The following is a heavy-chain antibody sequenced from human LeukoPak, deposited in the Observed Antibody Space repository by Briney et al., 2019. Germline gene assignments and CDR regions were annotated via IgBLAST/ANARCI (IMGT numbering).Heavy chain of an antibody. CDR3: ARDPRDFWSGYYAYYFDY. CDR1: GFTFSSYW. CDR2: IKQDGSEK. D-gene: IGHD3-3*01. V-gene: IGHV3-7*03. Sequence: GGSLRLSCAASGFTFSSYWMNWVRQAPGKGLEWVAHIKQDGSEKYYVDSVKGRFTISRDNAKNSLYLQMNSLRAEDTAVYYCARDPRDFWSGYYAYYFDYWGQGTLVTVSS. J-gene: IGHJ4*02.